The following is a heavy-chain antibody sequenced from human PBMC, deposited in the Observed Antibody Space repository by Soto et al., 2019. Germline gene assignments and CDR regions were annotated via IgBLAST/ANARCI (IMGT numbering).Heavy chain of an antibody. V-gene: IGHV1-8*01. CDR2: MNPNSGNT. J-gene: IGHJ6*03. CDR3: ARGRGDSSSWYYYYYYMDV. CDR1: GYTFTSYD. Sequence: QVQLVQSGAEVKKPGASVKVSCKASGYTFTSYDINWVRQATGQGLEWMGWMNPNSGNTGYAQKVQGRVTMTRNTSISTAYMELSSLRSEDTAVYYCARGRGDSSSWYYYYYYMDVWGKGTTVTVSS. D-gene: IGHD6-13*01.